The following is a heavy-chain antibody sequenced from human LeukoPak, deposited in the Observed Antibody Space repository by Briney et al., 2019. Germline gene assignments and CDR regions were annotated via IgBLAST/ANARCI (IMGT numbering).Heavy chain of an antibody. D-gene: IGHD5-12*01. CDR1: GDSISGGDYY. CDR2: IYYGGST. Sequence: PSETLSLTCTVSGDSISGGDYYWSWIRQPPGKGLEWIGYIYYGGSTYYNPSLKRRVIISVDTSKNQFSLNLSSVTAADTAVYYCARDLYNSGFDTFDIWGPGTMVTVSS. V-gene: IGHV4-30-4*08. J-gene: IGHJ3*02. CDR3: ARDLYNSGFDTFDI.